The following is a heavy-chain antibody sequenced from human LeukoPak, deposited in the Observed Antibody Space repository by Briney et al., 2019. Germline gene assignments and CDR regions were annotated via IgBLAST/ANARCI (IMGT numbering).Heavy chain of an antibody. Sequence: SRTLSLHFIVSDGSTTPYYWSWIRQPPRPGLEWIAYIYYSGSTSYNPSIKSRVAISVDTSNNEVSLKLRSVTAADTAVYYCARHGYCSGGSCYWDYWGQGTLVTVSS. CDR3: ARHGYCSGGSCYWDY. J-gene: IGHJ4*02. CDR1: DGSTTPYY. CDR2: IYYSGST. D-gene: IGHD2-15*01. V-gene: IGHV4-59*08.